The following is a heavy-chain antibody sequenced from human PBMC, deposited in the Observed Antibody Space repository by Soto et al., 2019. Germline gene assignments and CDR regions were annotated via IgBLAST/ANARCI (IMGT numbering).Heavy chain of an antibody. CDR2: IYWNDDK. CDR3: AHSPLPMVRGVTESFDY. D-gene: IGHD3-10*01. J-gene: IGHJ4*02. V-gene: IGHV2-5*01. Sequence: SGPTLVNPTQTLTLTCTFSGFSLSTSGVGVGWIRQPPGKALEWLALIYWNDDKRYSPPLKSRLTITKGTSKNQVVLTMTNMDPVDTATYYCAHSPLPMVRGVTESFDYWGQGTLVTVSS. CDR1: GFSLSTSGVG.